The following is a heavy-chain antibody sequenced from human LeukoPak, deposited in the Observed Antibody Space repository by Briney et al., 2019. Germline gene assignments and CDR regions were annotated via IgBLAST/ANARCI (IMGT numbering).Heavy chain of an antibody. CDR3: ARYSSGWYGVRNAFDI. J-gene: IGHJ3*02. CDR1: GYTFTSYG. D-gene: IGHD6-19*01. Sequence: ASVKVSCKASGYTFTSYGISWVRQAPGQGLEWMGWISAYNGNTNYAQKLQGRVTMTTVTSTSTAYMELRSLRSEDTAVYYCARYSSGWYGVRNAFDIWGQGTMVTVSS. V-gene: IGHV1-18*01. CDR2: ISAYNGNT.